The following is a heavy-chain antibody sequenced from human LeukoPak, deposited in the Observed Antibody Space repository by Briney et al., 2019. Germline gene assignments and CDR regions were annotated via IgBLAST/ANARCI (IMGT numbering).Heavy chain of an antibody. D-gene: IGHD6-13*01. V-gene: IGHV1-8*03. CDR2: MNPNSGNT. Sequence: GASVKVSCKASGYTFTSYDINWVRQATGQGLEWMGWMNPNSGNTGYAQKFQGRVTITRNTSISTAYMELSSLRSEDTAVYYCARVSSSWYQDWYFDLWGRGTLVTVSS. J-gene: IGHJ2*01. CDR3: ARVSSSWYQDWYFDL. CDR1: GYTFTSYD.